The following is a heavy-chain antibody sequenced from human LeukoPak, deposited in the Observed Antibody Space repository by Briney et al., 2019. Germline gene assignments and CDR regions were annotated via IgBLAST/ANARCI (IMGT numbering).Heavy chain of an antibody. D-gene: IGHD6-13*01. CDR3: ARGHLFSSSWPTNWFDP. V-gene: IGHV4-38-2*02. Sequence: PSETLSLTCTVSGYSISSGYYWGWIRQPPGKGLEWIGSIYYGGSTYYNPSLKSRVTISVDTSKNQFSLKLSSVTAADTAVYYCARGHLFSSSWPTNWFDPWGQGTLVTVSS. J-gene: IGHJ5*02. CDR1: GYSISSGYY. CDR2: IYYGGST.